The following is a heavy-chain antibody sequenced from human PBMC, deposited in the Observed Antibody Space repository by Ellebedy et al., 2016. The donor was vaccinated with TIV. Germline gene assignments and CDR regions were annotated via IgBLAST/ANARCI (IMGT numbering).Heavy chain of an antibody. CDR3: ARRPLAAAVDY. CDR2: IYPGDSDT. V-gene: IGHV5-51*01. D-gene: IGHD6-13*01. J-gene: IGHJ4*02. Sequence: GGSLRLXCKGSGYSFTSYWIGWVRQMPGKGLEWMGIIYPGDSDTRYSPSFQGQVTISADKSISTAYLQWSSLKASDTAMYYCARRPLAAAVDYWGQGTLVTVSS. CDR1: GYSFTSYW.